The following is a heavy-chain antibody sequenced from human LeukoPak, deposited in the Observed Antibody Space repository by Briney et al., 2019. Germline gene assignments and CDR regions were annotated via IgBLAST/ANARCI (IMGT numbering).Heavy chain of an antibody. CDR3: ARDRSSGWQYNWFDP. Sequence: ASVKVSCKASAGTFSSYAISWVRQAPGQGLEWMGRINPNSGGTNYAQKFQGRVTMTRDTSISTAYMELSRLRSDDTAVYYCARDRSSGWQYNWFDPWGQGTLVTVSS. V-gene: IGHV1-2*06. CDR1: AGTFSSYA. J-gene: IGHJ5*02. CDR2: INPNSGGT. D-gene: IGHD6-19*01.